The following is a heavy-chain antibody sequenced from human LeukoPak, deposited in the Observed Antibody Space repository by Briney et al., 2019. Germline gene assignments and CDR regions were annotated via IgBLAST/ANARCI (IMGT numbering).Heavy chain of an antibody. V-gene: IGHV4-34*01. Sequence: SETLSLTCAVYGGSFSGYYWSWIRQPPGEGLEWIGEINHSGSTNYNPSLKSRVTISVDTSKNQFSLKLSSVTAADTAVYYCARGVYIAAAQYAYWGQGTLVTVSS. CDR1: GGSFSGYY. J-gene: IGHJ4*02. D-gene: IGHD6-13*01. CDR2: INHSGST. CDR3: ARGVYIAAAQYAY.